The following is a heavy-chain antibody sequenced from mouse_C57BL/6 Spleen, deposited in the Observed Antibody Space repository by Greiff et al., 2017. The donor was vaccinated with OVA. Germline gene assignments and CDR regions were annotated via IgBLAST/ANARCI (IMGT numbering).Heavy chain of an antibody. CDR3: ARGGNYLYYFDY. J-gene: IGHJ2*01. D-gene: IGHD2-1*01. Sequence: QVQLKQPGTELVKPGASVKLSCKASGYTFTSYWMHRVKQRPGQGLEWIGNINPSNGGTNYNEKFKSKATLTVDKSSSTAYMQLSSLTSEDSAVYYCARGGNYLYYFDYWGQGTTLTVSS. CDR2: INPSNGGT. CDR1: GYTFTSYW. V-gene: IGHV1-53*01.